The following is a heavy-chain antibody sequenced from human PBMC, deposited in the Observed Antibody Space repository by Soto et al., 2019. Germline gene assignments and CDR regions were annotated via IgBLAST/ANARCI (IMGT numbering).Heavy chain of an antibody. CDR3: ARVRPNRELFDY. CDR1: GGSLTDFY. CDR2: IFYTGKI. D-gene: IGHD1-7*01. J-gene: IGHJ4*02. Sequence: QVHLQESGPGVLSPSETLSLTCTVYGGSLTDFYWGWVRQSPGKKLEWIGYIFYTGKINYNPSLKSRVAVSVDRSRNQFSLRLTSVTAADTATYFCARVRPNRELFDYWGQGILVTTSS. V-gene: IGHV4-59*01.